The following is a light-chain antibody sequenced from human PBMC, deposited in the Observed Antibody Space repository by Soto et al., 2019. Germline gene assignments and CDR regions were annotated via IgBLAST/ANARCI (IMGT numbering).Light chain of an antibody. CDR3: QHYKNWPLT. CDR1: QSVSSN. Sequence: EIVMTQSPATLSVSPGGRATLSCRASQSVSSNLAWYQQKPGQAPRLLIYGASTRATGFPARFSGSGSGTEFTRTISSLQSEDFAVYYCQHYKNWPLTFGGGTKGDIK. J-gene: IGKJ4*01. CDR2: GAS. V-gene: IGKV3-15*01.